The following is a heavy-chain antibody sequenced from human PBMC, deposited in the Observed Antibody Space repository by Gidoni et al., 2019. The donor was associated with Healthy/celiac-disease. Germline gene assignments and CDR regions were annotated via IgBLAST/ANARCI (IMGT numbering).Heavy chain of an antibody. D-gene: IGHD2-15*01. CDR2: ISAYNGNT. CDR3: ARDGRPYCSGGSCYSNWFDP. V-gene: IGHV1-18*01. CDR1: GYTFTSYC. Sequence: QVQLVQSGAEVKKPGASVKVSCKASGYTFTSYCISWVRQAPGQGLEWMGWISAYNGNTNYAQKLQGRVTMTTDTSTSTAYRELRSLRSDDTAVYYCARDGRPYCSGGSCYSNWFDPWGQGTLVTVSS. J-gene: IGHJ5*02.